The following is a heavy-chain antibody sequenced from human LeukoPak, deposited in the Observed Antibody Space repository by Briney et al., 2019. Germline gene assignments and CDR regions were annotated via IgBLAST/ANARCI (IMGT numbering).Heavy chain of an antibody. CDR1: GFTFSSYW. Sequence: GGSLRLSCAVSGFTFSSYWMSWVRQAPGKGLEWVANIKEDGSEKYYVDSVKGRFTISRDNAKNSLYLQMNSLRAEDTAVYYCARLPLTARRHFEYWGQGTLVTVSS. D-gene: IGHD5-18*01. CDR2: IKEDGSEK. CDR3: ARLPLTARRHFEY. J-gene: IGHJ4*02. V-gene: IGHV3-7*05.